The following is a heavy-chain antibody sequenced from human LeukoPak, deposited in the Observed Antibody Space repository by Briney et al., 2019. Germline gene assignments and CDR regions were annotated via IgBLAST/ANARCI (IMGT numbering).Heavy chain of an antibody. CDR2: ISGDGVST. Sequence: GGSLRLPCAASGFMFDDSAMHWVRQAPGKGLEWVSLISGDGVSTFYAASVKGRFTISRDNSKNSLSLQMDSLTTEDTALYYCAKEGYAHTSNYFDNWGQGILVTVSS. D-gene: IGHD5-12*01. CDR1: GFMFDDSA. CDR3: AKEGYAHTSNYFDN. J-gene: IGHJ4*02. V-gene: IGHV3-43*02.